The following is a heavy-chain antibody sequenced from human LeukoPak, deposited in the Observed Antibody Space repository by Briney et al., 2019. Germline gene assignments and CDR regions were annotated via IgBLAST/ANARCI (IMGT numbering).Heavy chain of an antibody. CDR2: IYYSGST. CDR1: GGSIRSSTYY. D-gene: IGHD3-22*01. Sequence: PSETLSLTCTVSGGSIRSSTYYWGWIRQPPGKGLEWIGSIYYSGSTYYNPSLKSRVTISVDTSKNQFSLKLSSVTAADTAVYYCARGPAFYDSSGYPFDYWGQGTLVTVSS. J-gene: IGHJ4*02. V-gene: IGHV4-39*07. CDR3: ARGPAFYDSSGYPFDY.